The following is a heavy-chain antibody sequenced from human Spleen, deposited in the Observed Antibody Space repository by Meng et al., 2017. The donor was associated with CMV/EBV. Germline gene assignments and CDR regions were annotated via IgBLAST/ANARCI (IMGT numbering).Heavy chain of an antibody. J-gene: IGHJ4*02. CDR3: AREYWDGYGY. CDR2: ISSGSSYI. CDR1: GFTFRNAW. V-gene: IGHV3-21*04. Sequence: GESLKISCAASGFTFRNAWMSWVRQAPGKGLEWVSSISSGSSYIYYADSVKGRFTISRDNDKNSLYLQMNSLRAEDTAVYYCAREYWDGYGYWGQGTLVTVSS. D-gene: IGHD5-24*01.